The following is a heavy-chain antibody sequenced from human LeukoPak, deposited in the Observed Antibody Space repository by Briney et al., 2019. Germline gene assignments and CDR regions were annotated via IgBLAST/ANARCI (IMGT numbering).Heavy chain of an antibody. CDR3: VRDGEVIIKPAASFPHDAFDI. CDR1: GYTFTSYY. Sequence: GASVKVSCKASGYTFTSYYMHWVRQAPGQGLEWMGIINPSGCRTNYAPKFQGRVTMTRDTATSTVYMELSSLRSEDTAVYYCVRDGEVIIKPAASFPHDAFDIWGQGTMVIVSS. V-gene: IGHV1-46*01. J-gene: IGHJ3*02. D-gene: IGHD3-10*01. CDR2: INPSGCRT.